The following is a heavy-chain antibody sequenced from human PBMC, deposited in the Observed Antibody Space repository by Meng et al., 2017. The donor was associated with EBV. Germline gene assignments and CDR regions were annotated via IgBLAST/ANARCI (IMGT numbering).Heavy chain of an antibody. V-gene: IGHV3-73*02. Sequence: EGQLVESGGGLVQPGGSLKLSCAASGFTFSGSAMHWVRQASGKGLEWVGRIRSKANSYATAYAASVKGRFTISRDDSKNTAYLQMNSLKTEDTAVYYCTRLDGSCIYYWGQGTLVTVSS. CDR3: TRLDGSCIYY. CDR2: IRSKANSYAT. J-gene: IGHJ4*02. CDR1: GFTFSGSA. D-gene: IGHD1-26*01.